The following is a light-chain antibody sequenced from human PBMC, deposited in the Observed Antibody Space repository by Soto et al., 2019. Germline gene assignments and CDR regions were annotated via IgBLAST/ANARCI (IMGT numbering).Light chain of an antibody. CDR1: SSDVGGYNY. CDR3: SSYAGTLYV. CDR2: EVS. J-gene: IGLJ1*01. V-gene: IGLV2-8*01. Sequence: SALTQPPSPSGSPGPSVTISCTGTSSDVGGYNYVSWYQQHPGKAPKLMIYEVSKRPSGVPDRFSGSKSGNTASLTVSGLQAEDEADYYCSSYAGTLYVFGTGTKVTVL.